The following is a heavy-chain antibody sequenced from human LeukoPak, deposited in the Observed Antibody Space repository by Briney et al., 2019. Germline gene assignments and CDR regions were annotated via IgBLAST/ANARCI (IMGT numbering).Heavy chain of an antibody. J-gene: IGHJ4*02. Sequence: SETLSLTCSVSGGSISTYSWNWIRQPAGKGLEWIGRIFPSGTTKYHPPLKSRVTMPVDTSKNHFSLKLTSVTAADTAVYYCVREGGGFDYWGQGTLVTVSS. V-gene: IGHV4-4*07. D-gene: IGHD3-16*01. CDR3: VREGGGFDY. CDR2: IFPSGTT. CDR1: GGSISTYS.